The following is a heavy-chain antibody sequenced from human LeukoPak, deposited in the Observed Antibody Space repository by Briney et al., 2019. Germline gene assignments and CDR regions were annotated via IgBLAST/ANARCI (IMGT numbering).Heavy chain of an antibody. Sequence: GASVKVSCKASGYTFTGYYMHWVRQAPGQGLEWMGRINPNSGGTNYAQKFQGRVTITADESTSTAYMELSSLRSEDTAVYYCARSASLEMATITGPFDYWGQGTLVTVSS. J-gene: IGHJ4*02. D-gene: IGHD5-24*01. CDR1: GYTFTGYY. CDR2: INPNSGGT. V-gene: IGHV1-2*06. CDR3: ARSASLEMATITGPFDY.